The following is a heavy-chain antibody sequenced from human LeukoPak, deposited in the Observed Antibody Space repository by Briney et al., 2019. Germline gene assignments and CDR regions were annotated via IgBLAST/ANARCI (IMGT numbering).Heavy chain of an antibody. CDR1: GYTFPSYS. CDR2: ISGYNGNT. V-gene: IGHV1-18*01. J-gene: IGHJ3*02. CDR3: ASGKGVRGGTNPLDAFDS. Sequence: ASVKVSCKASGYTFPSYSINWVRQAPGQGLEWMGWISGYNGNTNYAQRLQGRVTLTTDTSTTTPYMDLRSLRSDDTAVYYCASGKGVRGGTNPLDAFDSWGQGRMVTVCS. D-gene: IGHD3-10*01.